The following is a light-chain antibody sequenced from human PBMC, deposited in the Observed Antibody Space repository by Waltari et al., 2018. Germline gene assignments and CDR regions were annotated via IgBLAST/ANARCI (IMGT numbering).Light chain of an antibody. J-gene: IGLJ3*02. CDR3: CSYAGIYTGV. CDR2: DVS. CDR1: SSDVGRYHY. V-gene: IGLV2-11*01. Sequence: QSALTQPRSVSGSPGQSVTISCTGTSSDVGRYHYVSWFQQYPGKAPKLMISDVSERPSGVPDRFSGSKSGNTASLTISGLQAEDEADYYCCSYAGIYTGVFGGGTQLTVL.